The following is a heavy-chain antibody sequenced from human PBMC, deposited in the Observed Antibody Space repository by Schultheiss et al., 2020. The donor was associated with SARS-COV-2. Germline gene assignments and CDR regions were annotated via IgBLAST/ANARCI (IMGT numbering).Heavy chain of an antibody. CDR2: IWYDGSNK. V-gene: IGHV3-33*06. D-gene: IGHD3-9*01. J-gene: IGHJ4*02. CDR1: GFTFSDYY. Sequence: GGSLRLSCAGSGFTFSDYYMNWVGQAPGKGLEWVAVIWYDGSNKYYADSVKGRFTISRDNAKNTLYLEMHSLRAEDTAVYYCAKENGQVRNDDILTGPFDYWGQGTLVTVSS. CDR3: AKENGQVRNDDILTGPFDY.